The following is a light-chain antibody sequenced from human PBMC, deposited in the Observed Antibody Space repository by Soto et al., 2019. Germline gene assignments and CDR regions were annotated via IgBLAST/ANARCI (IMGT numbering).Light chain of an antibody. CDR1: QSLVHSNGYNY. V-gene: IGKV2-28*01. J-gene: IGKJ5*01. CDR2: LGS. Sequence: DIVMTQFPLSLPVTPGEPASISCRSSQSLVHSNGYNYLDWYLQKPGQSPQLLIYLGSNRASGVPDRFSGSGSGTDFTLKISRVEAEDVAIYYCMQTIQLPITFGQGTRLEI. CDR3: MQTIQLPIT.